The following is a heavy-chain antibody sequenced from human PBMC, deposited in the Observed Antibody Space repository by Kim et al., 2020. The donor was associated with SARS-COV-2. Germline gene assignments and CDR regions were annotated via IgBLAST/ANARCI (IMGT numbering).Heavy chain of an antibody. CDR3: AAHRGLAVAGDY. CDR2: IVVGSGNT. J-gene: IGHJ4*02. CDR1: GFTFTSSA. Sequence: SVKVSCKASGFTFTSSAVQWVRQARGQRLEWIGWIVVGSGNTNYAQKFQERVTITRDMSTSTAYMELSSLRSEDTAVYYCAAHRGLAVAGDYWGQGTLVTVSS. V-gene: IGHV1-58*01. D-gene: IGHD6-19*01.